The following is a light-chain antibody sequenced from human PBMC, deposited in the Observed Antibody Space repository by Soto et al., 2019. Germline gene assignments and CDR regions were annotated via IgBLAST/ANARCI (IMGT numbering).Light chain of an antibody. CDR1: QSIGRN. CDR2: TSS. J-gene: IGKJ1*01. CDR3: QQSYSTPPT. V-gene: IGKV1-39*01. Sequence: DIQMTQSPASLSASVGDIVTISCRASQSIGRNLNWYQQKPGKAPTLLMFTSSNLQSGVPSRFSGSGSGTDFILTISSLQPEDFATYYCQQSYSTPPTFGQGTKVDIK.